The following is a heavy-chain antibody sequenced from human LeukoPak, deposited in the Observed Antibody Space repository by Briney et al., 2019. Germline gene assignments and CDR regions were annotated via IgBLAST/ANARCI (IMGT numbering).Heavy chain of an antibody. CDR3: ARHGQNDGYPLDY. J-gene: IGHJ4*02. CDR1: GGSISGYY. Sequence: SETLSLTCTVSGGSISGYYWSWIRQPPGKGLEWIAYIHYSGSTNYNPPLKSRLTISVDTSKNQLSLKLDSVTDADTAVYYCARHGQNDGYPLDYWGQGTLVSVSS. V-gene: IGHV4-59*08. D-gene: IGHD5-24*01. CDR2: IHYSGST.